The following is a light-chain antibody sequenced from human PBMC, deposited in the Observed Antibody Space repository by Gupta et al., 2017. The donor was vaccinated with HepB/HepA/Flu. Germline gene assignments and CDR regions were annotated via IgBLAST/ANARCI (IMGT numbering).Light chain of an antibody. CDR1: YSDVGSYNL. CDR3: SSYLNSANWV. V-gene: IGLV2-14*02. CDR2: DVS. Sequence: QSALTQPASLSGSPGQSITISCTGTYSDVGSYNLVTWYQQHPGKAPQLMIYDVSYRPSGISNRFSGSKSGNTASLTISGLQAEDEADYYCSSYLNSANWVFGGGTKLTVL. J-gene: IGLJ3*02.